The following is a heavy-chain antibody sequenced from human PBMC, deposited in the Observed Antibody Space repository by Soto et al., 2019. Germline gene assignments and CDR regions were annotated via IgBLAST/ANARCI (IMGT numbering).Heavy chain of an antibody. V-gene: IGHV1-2*04. CDR2: INPNSGGT. J-gene: IGHJ6*02. Sequence: ASVKVSCKASGYTFTGYYMHWVRQAPGQGLECMGWINPNSGGTNYAQKFQGWVTMTRDTSISTAYMELSRLRSDDTAVYYCAKELGIAAAGTAQPHYRLAVWGQGTTVTVSS. CDR3: AKELGIAAAGTAQPHYRLAV. D-gene: IGHD6-13*01. CDR1: GYTFTGYY.